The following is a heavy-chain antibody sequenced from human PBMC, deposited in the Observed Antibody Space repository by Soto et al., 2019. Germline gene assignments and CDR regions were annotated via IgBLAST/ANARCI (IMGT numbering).Heavy chain of an antibody. D-gene: IGHD5-12*01. CDR2: INSDGTTT. V-gene: IGHV3-74*01. Sequence: EVQLVESGGGLVQPGGSLTLSCAASGFTFSAYWMHWVRQAPGEGLVCVSRINSDGTTTNYADSVKGRFTISRDNAENTLYLQMNRLRAEDTAVYYCARGEIATIWPLAYWGQGALVTVSS. CDR3: ARGEIATIWPLAY. J-gene: IGHJ4*02. CDR1: GFTFSAYW.